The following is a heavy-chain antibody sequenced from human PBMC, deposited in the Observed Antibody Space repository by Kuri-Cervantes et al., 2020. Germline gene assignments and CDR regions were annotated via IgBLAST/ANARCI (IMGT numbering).Heavy chain of an antibody. V-gene: IGHV1-8*01. Sequence: ASVKVSCKASGYTFNSYDINWVRQATGQGLEWMGWMDPNSGNTGYAQKFQGRVTMTRNTSISTAYMELSSLRSEDTAVYYCARAYPGSSSWYVYWGQGTLVTVSS. J-gene: IGHJ4*02. CDR1: GYTFNSYD. CDR3: ARAYPGSSSWYVY. D-gene: IGHD6-13*01. CDR2: MDPNSGNT.